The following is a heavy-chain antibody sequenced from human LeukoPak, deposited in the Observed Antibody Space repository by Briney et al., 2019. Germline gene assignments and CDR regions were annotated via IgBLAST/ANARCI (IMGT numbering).Heavy chain of an antibody. CDR2: IYRIGST. Sequence: SETLSVTCAVSGYSISTAYFWGWIRQPPGKGLEWIGCIYRIGSTYYSPSLESRVTISVDTSRNQFSLKLRSVTAADTAVYYCAREGKGSGWSNNIQNWGQGTLVTVSS. V-gene: IGHV4-38-2*02. D-gene: IGHD6-19*01. J-gene: IGHJ1*01. CDR1: GYSISTAYF. CDR3: AREGKGSGWSNNIQN.